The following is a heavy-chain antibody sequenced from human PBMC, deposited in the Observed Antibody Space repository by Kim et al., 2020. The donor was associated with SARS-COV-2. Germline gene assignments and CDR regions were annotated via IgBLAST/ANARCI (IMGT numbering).Heavy chain of an antibody. V-gene: IGHV4-39*01. CDR1: GGSISSSSYY. CDR2: IYYSGST. CDR3: ARHEGDSSGYSHAFDI. J-gene: IGHJ3*02. D-gene: IGHD3-22*01. Sequence: SETLSLTCTVSGGSISSSSYYWGWIRQPPGKGLEWIGSIYYSGSTYYNPSLKSRVTISVDTSKNQFSLKLSSVTAADTAVYYCARHEGDSSGYSHAFDIWGQGTMVTVSS.